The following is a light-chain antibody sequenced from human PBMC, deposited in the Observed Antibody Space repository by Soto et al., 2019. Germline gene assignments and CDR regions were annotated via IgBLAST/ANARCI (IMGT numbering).Light chain of an antibody. J-gene: IGKJ1*01. V-gene: IGKV3-20*01. CDR2: GTS. Sequence: EIVLTQSPGTLSVSPGERATLSCRASQSVSKTNLAWYQQRRGQAPRLLIYGTSTRDGGIPARFSGSGSGTDFTLTISRLEPEDCAVYYCQQYDSSGWTFGQGTKWIS. CDR3: QQYDSSGWT. CDR1: QSVSKTN.